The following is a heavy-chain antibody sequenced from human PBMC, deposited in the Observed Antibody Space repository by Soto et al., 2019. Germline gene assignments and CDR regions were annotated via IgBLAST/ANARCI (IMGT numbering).Heavy chain of an antibody. Sequence: EVQLLESGGGLEQPGGSLRLSCAASGFTFSSYAMTWVRQAPGKGLECVSVITASGDATAYADSVKGRFTMSRDNSKNTLFLQMNSLRVEDTAVYYCAKGTLRCCSGATCYPFDSWGQGTLVTVSS. CDR2: ITASGDAT. J-gene: IGHJ4*02. V-gene: IGHV3-23*01. CDR3: AKGTLRCCSGATCYPFDS. D-gene: IGHD2-15*01. CDR1: GFTFSSYA.